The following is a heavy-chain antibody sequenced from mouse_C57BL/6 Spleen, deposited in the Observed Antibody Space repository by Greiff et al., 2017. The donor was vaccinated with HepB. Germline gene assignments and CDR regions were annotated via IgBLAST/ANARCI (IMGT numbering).Heavy chain of an antibody. Sequence: QVQLQQSGAELVRPGASVTLSCKASGYTFTDYEMHWVKQTPVHGLEWIGAIDPETGGTAYNQKFKGKAILTADKSSSTAYMELRSLTSEDSADYYYTRGRLGAMDYWGQGTSVTVSS. CDR1: GYTFTDYE. J-gene: IGHJ4*01. CDR3: TRGRLGAMDY. V-gene: IGHV1-15*01. CDR2: IDPETGGT. D-gene: IGHD4-1*01.